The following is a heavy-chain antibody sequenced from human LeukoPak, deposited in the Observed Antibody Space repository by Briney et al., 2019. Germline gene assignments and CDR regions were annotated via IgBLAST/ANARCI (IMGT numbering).Heavy chain of an antibody. CDR1: GGSFSGYF. CDR2: VNHRGIS. D-gene: IGHD3-16*02. CDR3: ARRPPSMITSGGIVGHFDY. J-gene: IGHJ4*02. V-gene: IGHV4-34*01. Sequence: SETLSLTCAVYGGSFSGYFWTWIRQPPGKGLEWIGEVNHRGISNYHPSLRSRVSISVGTSSNQFSLKLTSVTTADTAVYYCARRPPSMITSGGIVGHFDYWGPGTLVTVSS.